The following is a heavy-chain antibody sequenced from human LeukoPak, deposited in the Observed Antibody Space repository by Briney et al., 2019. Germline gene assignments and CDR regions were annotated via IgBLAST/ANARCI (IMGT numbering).Heavy chain of an antibody. CDR1: GGSISSYY. CDR2: IYYSGST. Sequence: ASETLSLTCTVSGGSISSYYWSWIRQPPGKGLEWIGYIYYSGSTNYSPSLKSRVTISIDTSKNQFSLKLSSVTAADTAVYYCARDSGSGTYYWGQGTLVTVSS. CDR3: ARDSGSGTYY. V-gene: IGHV4-59*01. D-gene: IGHD6-19*01. J-gene: IGHJ4*02.